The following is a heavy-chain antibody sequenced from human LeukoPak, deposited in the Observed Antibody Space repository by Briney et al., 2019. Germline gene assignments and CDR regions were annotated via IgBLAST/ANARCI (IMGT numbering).Heavy chain of an antibody. CDR3: ARDYVTGTSGY. CDR2: INPSGGST. V-gene: IGHV1-46*01. CDR1: GYTFTSYY. Sequence: ASVKVSCKASGYTFTSYYMHWVRQAPGQGLEWMGIINPSGGSTSYAQKFQGRVTMTRDMSTSTVYMELSSLRSEDTAVYYCARDYVTGTSGYWGQGTLVTVSS. D-gene: IGHD1-20*01. J-gene: IGHJ4*02.